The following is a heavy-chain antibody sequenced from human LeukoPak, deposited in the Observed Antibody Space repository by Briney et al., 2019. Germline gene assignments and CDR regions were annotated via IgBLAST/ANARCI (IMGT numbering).Heavy chain of an antibody. CDR1: GYSFTSYW. CDR3: ARQADTAMVSLDY. V-gene: IGHV5-51*01. D-gene: IGHD5-18*01. Sequence: GESLKTSCKGSGYSFTSYWIGWVRQMPGEGLEWMGIIYPGDSDTRYSPSFQGQVTISADKSISTAYLQWSSLKASDTAMYYCARQADTAMVSLDYWGQGTLVTVSS. CDR2: IYPGDSDT. J-gene: IGHJ4*02.